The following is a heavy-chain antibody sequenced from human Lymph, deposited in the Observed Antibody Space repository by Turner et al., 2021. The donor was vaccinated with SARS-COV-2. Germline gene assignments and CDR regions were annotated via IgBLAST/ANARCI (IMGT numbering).Heavy chain of an antibody. V-gene: IGHV3-23*01. Sequence: EVQLLESGGGLVQPGGSLRLSCAASGFTFSSYAMSWVRPAPGKGLDVGLTISGSGGSTYDADSVKGRFTISRDNSKNTLYLQMNSLRAEDTAVYYCAKNEMAMIVVVITLFDYWGQGTLVTVSS. J-gene: IGHJ4*02. CDR2: ISGSGGST. D-gene: IGHD3-22*01. CDR1: GFTFSSYA. CDR3: AKNEMAMIVVVITLFDY.